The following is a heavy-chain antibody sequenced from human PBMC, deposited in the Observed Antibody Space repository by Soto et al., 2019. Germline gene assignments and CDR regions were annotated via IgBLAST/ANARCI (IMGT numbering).Heavy chain of an antibody. V-gene: IGHV3-33*01. J-gene: IGHJ4*02. Sequence: LRLSWGGSGVAFSSYGMPWVHKAPGKGLEWVAVIWYDGSNKYYADSVKGRFTISRDNSKNTLYLQMNSLRAVDTAVYYCARPYSGYDTYYFGYWVQGTLVTVSS. D-gene: IGHD5-12*01. CDR3: ARPYSGYDTYYFGY. CDR2: IWYDGSNK. CDR1: GVAFSSYG.